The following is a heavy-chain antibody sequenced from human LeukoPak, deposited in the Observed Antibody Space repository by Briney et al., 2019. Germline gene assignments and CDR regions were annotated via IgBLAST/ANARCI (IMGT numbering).Heavy chain of an antibody. V-gene: IGHV4-34*01. J-gene: IGHJ4*02. Sequence: PSETLSLTCAVYGGCFSGYYWSWIRQPPGKGLEWIGEINDSGSTNYNPSLKSRVTISVDTSKNQFSLKLSSVTAADTAVYYCARKVSKYGSLWSQPGVFDYWGQGTLVTVSS. D-gene: IGHD3-10*01. CDR3: ARKVSKYGSLWSQPGVFDY. CDR2: INDSGST. CDR1: GGCFSGYY.